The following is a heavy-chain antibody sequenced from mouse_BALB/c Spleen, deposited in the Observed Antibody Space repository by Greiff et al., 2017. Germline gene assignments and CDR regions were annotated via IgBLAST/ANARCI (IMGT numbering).Heavy chain of an antibody. D-gene: IGHD1-1*01. CDR3: ARGDTTHYFDY. CDR1: GFTFSSYA. V-gene: IGHV5-6-5*01. CDR2: ISSGGST. J-gene: IGHJ2*01. Sequence: EVNLVESGGGLVKPGGSLKLSCAASGFTFSSYAMSWVRQTPEKRLEWVASISSGGSTYYPDSVKGRFTISRDNARNILYLQMSSLRSEDTAMYYCARGDTTHYFDYWGQGTTLTVSS.